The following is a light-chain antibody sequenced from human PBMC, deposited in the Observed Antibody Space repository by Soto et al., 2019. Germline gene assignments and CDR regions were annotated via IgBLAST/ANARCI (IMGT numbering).Light chain of an antibody. V-gene: IGLV3-21*02. J-gene: IGLJ1*01. CDR1: NIGSEG. Sequence: SSELTQPPSVSVAPGQTARITCGGNNIGSEGVHWYQQQPGQAPVLVVYDDNDRPSGIPDRFYGSKSGNTATLTITRVEAGDEADYYCQLWDRNTDRYVFGTGTKVTV. CDR3: QLWDRNTDRYV. CDR2: DDN.